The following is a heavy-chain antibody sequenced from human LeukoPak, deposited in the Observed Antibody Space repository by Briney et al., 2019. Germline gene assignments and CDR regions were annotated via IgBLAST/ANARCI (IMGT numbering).Heavy chain of an antibody. D-gene: IGHD2-2*01. CDR2: INHSGST. V-gene: IGHV4-34*01. CDR3: ARIGGGYCSSTSCHGFDP. J-gene: IGHJ5*02. CDR1: GGSFSGYY. Sequence: SETLSLTCAVYGGSFSGYYWSWIRQPPGKGLEWIGEINHSGSTNYSPSLKSRVTISVDTSKNQFSLKLSSVTAADTAVYYCARIGGGYCSSTSCHGFDPWGQGTLVTVSS.